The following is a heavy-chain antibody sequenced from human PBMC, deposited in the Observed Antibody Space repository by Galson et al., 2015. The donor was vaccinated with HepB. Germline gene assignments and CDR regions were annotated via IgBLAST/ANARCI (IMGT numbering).Heavy chain of an antibody. Sequence: QSGAEVKKPGESLKISCKGSGYSFTNYWIGWVRQMPGKGLEWMGIIYPGYSDTTYSPSFQGQVTFSVDASINTAYLQWSSLKASDTAMYYCARRGVEDSSGYYSFGYWGQGTLVTVSS. CDR2: IYPGYSDT. CDR3: ARRGVEDSSGYYSFGY. J-gene: IGHJ4*02. V-gene: IGHV5-51*03. CDR1: GYSFTNYW. D-gene: IGHD3-22*01.